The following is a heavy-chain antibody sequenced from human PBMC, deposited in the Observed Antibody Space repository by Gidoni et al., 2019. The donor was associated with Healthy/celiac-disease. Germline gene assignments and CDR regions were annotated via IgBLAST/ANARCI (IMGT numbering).Heavy chain of an antibody. D-gene: IGHD2-15*01. V-gene: IGHV3-9*01. Sequence: EVQLVESGGGLVQPGRSLRLSCAASGFTFDDYAMHWVRQAPGKGLEWVSGISWNSGSIGYADSVKGRFTISRDNAKNSLYLQMNSLRAEDTALYYCAKADCSGGSCYEHYYYGMDVWGQGTTVTVSS. CDR3: AKADCSGGSCYEHYYYGMDV. CDR2: ISWNSGSI. J-gene: IGHJ6*02. CDR1: GFTFDDYA.